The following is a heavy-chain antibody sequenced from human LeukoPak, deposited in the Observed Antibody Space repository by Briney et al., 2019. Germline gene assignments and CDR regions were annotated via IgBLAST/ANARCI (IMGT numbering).Heavy chain of an antibody. CDR2: TRNKANSYTT. D-gene: IGHD3-10*01. CDR3: ARGGMSITMVRGVIPSKPNYYYYGMDV. V-gene: IGHV3-72*01. J-gene: IGHJ6*01. Sequence: GGSLRLSCAASGFTFSDHYMDWVRQAPRKGLEWVGRTRNKANSYTTAYAASVKRRFTISRDDSKNSLYLQMNSLKTDDTAVYYCARGGMSITMVRGVIPSKPNYYYYGMDVWGQGTTVTVSS. CDR1: GFTFSDHY.